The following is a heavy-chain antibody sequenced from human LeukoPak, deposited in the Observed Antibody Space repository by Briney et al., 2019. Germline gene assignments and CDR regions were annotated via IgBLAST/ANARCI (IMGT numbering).Heavy chain of an antibody. V-gene: IGHV4-4*09. CDR2: IYTSGST. Sequence: SETLSLTCTVSGGSISIYYWSWIRQPPGKELEWIGYIYTSGSTNSNPSLKSRVTMSVDQSKNQFFLKLSTVTAADTGVDYCARRRGGYGQGEFDYWGQETLVTVSA. D-gene: IGHD3-16*01. CDR1: GGSISIYY. CDR3: ARRRGGYGQGEFDY. J-gene: IGHJ4*02.